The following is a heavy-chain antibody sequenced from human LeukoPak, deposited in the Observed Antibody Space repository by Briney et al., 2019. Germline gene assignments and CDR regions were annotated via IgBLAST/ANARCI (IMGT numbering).Heavy chain of an antibody. CDR2: IYYSGST. V-gene: IGHV4-39*01. J-gene: IGHJ1*01. Sequence: SETLSLTCTVSGGSISSSSYYWGWIRQPPGKGLEWIGSIYYSGSTYYNPSLKSRVTTSVDTSKNQFSLKLSSVTAADTAVYYCARPPWGSSSNLGVPGYFQHWGQGTLVTVSS. D-gene: IGHD6-6*01. CDR3: ARPPWGSSSNLGVPGYFQH. CDR1: GGSISSSSYY.